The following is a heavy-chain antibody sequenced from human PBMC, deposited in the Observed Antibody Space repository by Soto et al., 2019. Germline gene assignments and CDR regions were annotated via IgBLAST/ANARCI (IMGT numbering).Heavy chain of an antibody. D-gene: IGHD2-21*02. V-gene: IGHV4-34*01. J-gene: IGHJ3*02. Sequence: SETLSLTCAVYGGSFGGYYGSWIRQPPGKGLEWIGDINHSGSTNYNPSLKSRVTISVDRSKNQFSLKLSSVTAADTAVYYCASTQYGGNSSGAFDIWGQGTMVTVSS. CDR1: GGSFGGYY. CDR2: INHSGST. CDR3: ASTQYGGNSSGAFDI.